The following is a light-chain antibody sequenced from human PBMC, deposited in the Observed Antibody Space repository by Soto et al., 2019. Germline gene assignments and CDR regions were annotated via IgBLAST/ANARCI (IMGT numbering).Light chain of an antibody. Sequence: SDGDRVTITCRASQGSSSYLAWYQQPPGKALKLLIYGASTLQRGVSSRFSGSGSGTEFTLTISSLQPEDFATYYCQHLNTYPRTFGQG. CDR3: QHLNTYPRT. J-gene: IGKJ2*01. CDR2: GAS. CDR1: QGSSSY. V-gene: IGKV1-9*01.